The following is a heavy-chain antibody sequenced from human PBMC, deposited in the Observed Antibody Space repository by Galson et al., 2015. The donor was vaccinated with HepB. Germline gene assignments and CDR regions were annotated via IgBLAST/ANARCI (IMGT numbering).Heavy chain of an antibody. CDR2: IVVGSGNT. J-gene: IGHJ3*02. V-gene: IGHV1-58*01. CDR1: GFTFNRSA. Sequence: SVTVSCKASGFTFNRSALQWVRQARGQRLEWIGWIVVGSGNTDYAQRFQERVTITSDVSTTTVYMELSSLRSEDTAVYYCAADYGANNFDGFDIWGQGTMVTVSS. D-gene: IGHD4/OR15-4a*01. CDR3: AADYGANNFDGFDI.